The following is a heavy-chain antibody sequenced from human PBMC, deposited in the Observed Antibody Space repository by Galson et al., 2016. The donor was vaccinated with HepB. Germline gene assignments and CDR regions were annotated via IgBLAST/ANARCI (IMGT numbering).Heavy chain of an antibody. CDR1: GDSITNYNW. CDR3: ARQPLYGSGTYRAFDY. V-gene: IGHV4-4*02. Sequence: LSLTCAVSGDSITNYNWWSWVRQPPGKGLEWIGEIYHSEITNYNPSLKSRLTISVDQSKNQFSLNLTSVTAADTAVYYCARQPLYGSGTYRAFDYWGQGTLVTVSS. D-gene: IGHD3-10*01. CDR2: IYHSEIT. J-gene: IGHJ4*02.